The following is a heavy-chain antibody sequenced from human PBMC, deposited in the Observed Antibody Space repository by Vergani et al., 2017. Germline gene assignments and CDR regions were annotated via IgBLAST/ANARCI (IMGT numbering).Heavy chain of an antibody. CDR2: ISSGGGDI. CDR3: ATKSCGTPGCQIGYFRE. V-gene: IGHV3-64*04. Sequence: VQLLESGGGLVQPGGSRRLSCSGAGFTFDTYTMAYVRQAPGKGLEWVATISSGGGDIFYADSVKGRFTISRDNSKSTLYLQMNSLRTEDTAVYYCATKSCGTPGCQIGYFREWGQGTLVTVSS. J-gene: IGHJ1*01. D-gene: IGHD1-1*01. CDR1: GFTFDTYT.